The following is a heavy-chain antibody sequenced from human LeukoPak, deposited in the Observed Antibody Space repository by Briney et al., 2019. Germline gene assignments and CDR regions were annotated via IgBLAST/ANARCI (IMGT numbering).Heavy chain of an antibody. D-gene: IGHD5-24*01. CDR3: ARVSYGINWYIEY. V-gene: IGHV3-74*01. CDR1: GFTFSSYW. CDR2: INSDGSST. J-gene: IGHJ4*02. Sequence: PGGSLRLSCAASGFTFSSYWMLWLRQAPGKGLVWVSRINSDGSSTDYADSVKGRFTISRDNAKNTLYLQMNSLRAEDTALYYCARVSYGINWYIEYLAQGTLVTVSS.